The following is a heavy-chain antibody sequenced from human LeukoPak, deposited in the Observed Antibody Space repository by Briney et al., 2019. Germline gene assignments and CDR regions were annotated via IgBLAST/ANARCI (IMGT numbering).Heavy chain of an antibody. CDR3: ARAAAAGTCDY. Sequence: GGSLRLSCAASGFAFSTIWMSWVRQAPGKGLKWVANINQDGSEEYYVESVKGRFTISRDNGKNSLYLQMSSLRAEDTAVYYCARAAAAGTCDYWGQGTLVTVSS. CDR1: GFAFSTIW. J-gene: IGHJ4*02. D-gene: IGHD6-13*01. CDR2: INQDGSEE. V-gene: IGHV3-7*04.